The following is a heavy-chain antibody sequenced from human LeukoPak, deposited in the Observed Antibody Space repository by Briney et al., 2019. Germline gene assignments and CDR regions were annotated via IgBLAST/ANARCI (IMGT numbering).Heavy chain of an antibody. Sequence: SETLSLTCTVSGGSISSSSYYWGWIRQPPGKGLEWIGSIYYSGSTYYNPSLKSRITISVDTSKNQFSLKLSSVTAADTAVYYCARADETIFGVVIFYWGQGTLVTVSS. V-gene: IGHV4-39*07. D-gene: IGHD3-3*01. CDR3: ARADETIFGVVIFY. CDR1: GGSISSSSYY. J-gene: IGHJ4*02. CDR2: IYYSGST.